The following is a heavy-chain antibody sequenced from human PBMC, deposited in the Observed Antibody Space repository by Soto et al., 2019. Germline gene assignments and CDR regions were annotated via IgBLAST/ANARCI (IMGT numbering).Heavy chain of an antibody. V-gene: IGHV3-74*01. CDR2: INSDGGTT. CDR1: RFMFSSYW. Sequence: GGSLRLSCAASRFMFSSYWMHWVRQAPGKGLVWVSRINSDGGTTTYADSVKGRFTISRDNSKNTLYLQMNSLRAEDTAVYYCARDNELRAPFDYWGQGTLVTVSS. D-gene: IGHD1-1*01. J-gene: IGHJ4*02. CDR3: ARDNELRAPFDY.